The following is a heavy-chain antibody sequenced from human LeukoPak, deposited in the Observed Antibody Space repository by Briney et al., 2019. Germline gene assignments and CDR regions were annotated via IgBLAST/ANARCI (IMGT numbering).Heavy chain of an antibody. CDR2: IKQDGSEK. Sequence: GGSLRLSCAASGFTFSSYWMSWVRQAPGKGLEWVANIKQDGSEKYYVDSAKGRFTISRDNAKNSLYLQMNSLRAEDTAVYYCAREDSKVNYYGMDVWGQGTTVTVSS. CDR3: AREDSKVNYYGMDV. D-gene: IGHD4-4*01. V-gene: IGHV3-7*01. CDR1: GFTFSSYW. J-gene: IGHJ6*02.